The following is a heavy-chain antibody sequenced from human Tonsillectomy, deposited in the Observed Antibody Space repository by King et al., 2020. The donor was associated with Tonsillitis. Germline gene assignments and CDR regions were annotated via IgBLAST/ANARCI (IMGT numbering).Heavy chain of an antibody. D-gene: IGHD1-26*01. CDR1: GFTFSDYG. Sequence: VQLVESGGGVVQPGRSLRLSCAASGFTFSDYGMHWVRQAPGKGLEWVAVISYDGSNKYYAGSVKGRFTISRDNSKNTLYLQMNSLRAEDTAVYYCARDPAWEPHDYFDYWGQGTLVTVSS. CDR2: ISYDGSNK. V-gene: IGHV3-33*05. J-gene: IGHJ4*02. CDR3: ARDPAWEPHDYFDY.